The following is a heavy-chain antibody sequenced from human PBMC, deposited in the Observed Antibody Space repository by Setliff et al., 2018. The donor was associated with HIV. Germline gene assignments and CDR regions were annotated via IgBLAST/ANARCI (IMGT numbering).Heavy chain of an antibody. Sequence: PGGSLRLSCTASGFGFRNFGMTWVRQAPGKGLEWVSSITGSGDSTYHANSVKGRFTISRDSSKNTLSLQMSSLRAEDTALYYCATGGMAAAGPGGGHGLDVWGQGTTVTVSS. CDR2: ITGSGDST. J-gene: IGHJ6*02. CDR3: ATGGMAAAGPGGGHGLDV. CDR1: GFGFRNFG. D-gene: IGHD6-13*01. V-gene: IGHV3-23*01.